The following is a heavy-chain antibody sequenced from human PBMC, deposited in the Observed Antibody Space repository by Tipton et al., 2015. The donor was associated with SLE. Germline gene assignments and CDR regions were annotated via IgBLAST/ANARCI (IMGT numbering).Heavy chain of an antibody. CDR1: GGSFSGYY. Sequence: TLSLTCAVYGGSFSGYYWSWIRQPPGKGLEWIGEINHTGSTNYNPSLKSRVTISVDTSKNQFSLKLSSVTAADTAVYYCAKLVSTYSHFDYWGQGTLVTVSS. CDR2: INHTGST. J-gene: IGHJ4*02. V-gene: IGHV4-34*01. D-gene: IGHD3-9*01. CDR3: AKLVSTYSHFDY.